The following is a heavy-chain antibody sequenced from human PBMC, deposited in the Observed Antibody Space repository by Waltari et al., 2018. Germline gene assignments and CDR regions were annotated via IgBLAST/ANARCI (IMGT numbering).Heavy chain of an antibody. CDR3: ATGGMVRGVISGLDI. CDR2: VDPEDGET. J-gene: IGHJ3*02. V-gene: IGHV1-69-2*01. Sequence: EVQLVQSGAEVQKPGAPVKIACTAAGYTFPAYYLHWAPPAPGKGLEWMGRVDPEDGETIYAEKFQGRVTITADTSTDTAYMELSSLRSEDTAVYYCATGGMVRGVISGLDIWGQGTMVTVSS. D-gene: IGHD3-10*01. CDR1: GYTFPAYY.